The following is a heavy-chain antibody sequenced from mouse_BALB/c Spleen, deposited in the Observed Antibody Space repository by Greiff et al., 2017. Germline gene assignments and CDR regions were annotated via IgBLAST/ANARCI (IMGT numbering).Heavy chain of an antibody. CDR2: IWAGGST. CDR3: ARDGKGYYYAMDY. Sequence: QVQLKESGPGLVAPSQSLSITCTVSGFSLTSYGVHWVRQPPGKGLEWLGVIWAGGSTNYNSALMSRLSISKDNSKSQVFLKMNSLQTDDTAMYYCARDGKGYYYAMDYWGQGTSVTVSA. D-gene: IGHD1-1*01. CDR1: GFSLTSYG. J-gene: IGHJ4*01. V-gene: IGHV2-9*02.